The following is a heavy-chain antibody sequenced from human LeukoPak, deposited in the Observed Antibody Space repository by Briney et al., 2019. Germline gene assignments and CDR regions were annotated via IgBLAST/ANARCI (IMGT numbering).Heavy chain of an antibody. V-gene: IGHV4-34*01. CDR1: GGSFSGYY. CDR3: ARGIVVVPAAPPRFDY. CDR2: INHSGST. J-gene: IGHJ4*02. Sequence: SETLSLTCAVYGGSFSGYYWSWLRQPPGKGLEWIGEINHSGSTNYNPSLKSRVTISVDTSKNQFSLKLSSVTAADTAVYYCARGIVVVPAAPPRFDYWGQGTLVTVSS. D-gene: IGHD2-2*01.